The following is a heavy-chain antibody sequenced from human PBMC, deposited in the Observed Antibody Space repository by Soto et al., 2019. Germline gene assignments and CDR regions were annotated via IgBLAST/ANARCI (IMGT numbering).Heavy chain of an antibody. Sequence: APRRSCARSEFTVSSNYMNWVLQAPGKGLEWVSGISGSGENVYSADSVRGRFTISRDNSKNTVFLQMNSLRVEDTAVYYCAKAAYTLPTDYWGQGTLVTVSS. D-gene: IGHD2-2*02. CDR2: ISGSGENV. CDR1: EFTVSSNY. CDR3: AKAAYTLPTDY. V-gene: IGHV3-23*01. J-gene: IGHJ4*02.